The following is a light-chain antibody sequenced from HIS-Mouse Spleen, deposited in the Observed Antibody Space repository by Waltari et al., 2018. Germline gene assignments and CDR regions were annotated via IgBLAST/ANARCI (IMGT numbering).Light chain of an antibody. Sequence: QSSLTQPASVSASPGPSTTLSFPGPRSHVRCCNLVSWFQQHPGKAPKLMIYEGSKRPSGVSNRFSGSKSGNTASLTISGLQAEDEADYYCCSYAGSSTWVFGGGTKLTVL. CDR1: RSHVRCCNL. CDR2: EGS. J-gene: IGLJ3*02. CDR3: CSYAGSSTWV. V-gene: IGLV2-23*01.